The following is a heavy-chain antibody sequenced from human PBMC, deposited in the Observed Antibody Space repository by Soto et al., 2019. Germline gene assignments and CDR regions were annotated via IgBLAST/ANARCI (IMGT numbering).Heavy chain of an antibody. CDR1: GGSISSYY. Sequence: SETLSLTCTVSGGSISSYYWSWIRQPPGKGLEWIGYIYYSGSTNYNPSLKSRVTISVDTSKNQFSLKLSSVTAADTAVYYCARAGSSWFTYGMDVWGQGTTVTVSS. CDR2: IYYSGST. J-gene: IGHJ6*02. D-gene: IGHD6-13*01. CDR3: ARAGSSWFTYGMDV. V-gene: IGHV4-59*01.